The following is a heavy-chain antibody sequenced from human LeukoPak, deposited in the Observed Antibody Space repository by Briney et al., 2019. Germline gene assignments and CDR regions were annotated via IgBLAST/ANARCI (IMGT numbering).Heavy chain of an antibody. Sequence: SGPVLVKPTETLTLTCTVSGFSLSNARMGVSWIRQPPGKALEWLAHIFSNDEKSYSTSLKSRLTISKDTSKSQVVLTMTNMDPVDTATNYCARVYCSSTSCYSYFDYWGQGTLVTVSS. D-gene: IGHD2-2*01. V-gene: IGHV2-26*01. CDR1: GFSLSNARMG. CDR2: IFSNDEK. J-gene: IGHJ4*02. CDR3: ARVYCSSTSCYSYFDY.